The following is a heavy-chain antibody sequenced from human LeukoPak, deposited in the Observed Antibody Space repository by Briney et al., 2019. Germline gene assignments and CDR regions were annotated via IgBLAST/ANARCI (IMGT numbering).Heavy chain of an antibody. D-gene: IGHD2-2*01. CDR2: ISSSSSTI. CDR1: GFTFSSYS. V-gene: IGHV3-48*01. J-gene: IGHJ6*03. CDR3: ARGGYCSSTSCYPYYYYYMDV. Sequence: PGGSLRLSCAASGFTFSSYSMNWVRQAPGKGLEWVSYISSSSSTIYYADSVKGRFTISRDNAKNSLYLQMNSLRAEDTAVYYCARGGYCSSTSCYPYYYYYMDVWGKGTTVTVSS.